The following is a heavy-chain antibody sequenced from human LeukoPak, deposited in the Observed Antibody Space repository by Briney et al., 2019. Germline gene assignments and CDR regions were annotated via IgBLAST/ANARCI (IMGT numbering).Heavy chain of an antibody. Sequence: GGSLRLSCAASGFTFSSYEMNWVRQAPGKGLEWVSYISSSGSTIYYADSVKGRFTISRDNSKNTLYLQMNSLRAEDTAVYYCARARVVVPAATLDYWGQGTLVTVSS. CDR2: ISSSGSTI. CDR3: ARARVVVPAATLDY. V-gene: IGHV3-48*03. CDR1: GFTFSSYE. J-gene: IGHJ4*02. D-gene: IGHD2-2*01.